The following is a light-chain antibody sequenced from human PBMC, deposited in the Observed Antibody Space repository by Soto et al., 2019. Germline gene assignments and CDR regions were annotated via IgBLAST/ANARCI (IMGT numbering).Light chain of an antibody. CDR1: QSVSSN. CDR2: GAS. V-gene: IGKV3-15*01. Sequence: EIVMTQSPATLSVSPGERATLSCRASQSVSSNLAWYQQKPGQAPRLLIYGASTRATGIPARFSGSGSVTELTLTISSLQSEDFAVYYCQQYNNWPPLTFGGGTKVVIK. CDR3: QQYNNWPPLT. J-gene: IGKJ4*01.